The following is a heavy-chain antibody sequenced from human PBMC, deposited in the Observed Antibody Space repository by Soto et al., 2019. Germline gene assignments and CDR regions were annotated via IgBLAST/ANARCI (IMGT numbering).Heavy chain of an antibody. CDR1: GFSLSTSGVG. V-gene: IGHV2-5*02. J-gene: IGHJ4*02. D-gene: IGHD3-22*01. CDR2: SYWEDNK. CDR3: EHFSESSGYTGY. Sequence: SGPTLDNPTQTLTLTCTFSGFSLSTSGVGVGCIHQTPGKALKWLAVSYWEDNKHYSPSLKSRLTITKDTIKNQVVLTMPYMDHVETDKYYREHFSESSGYTGYWGQ.